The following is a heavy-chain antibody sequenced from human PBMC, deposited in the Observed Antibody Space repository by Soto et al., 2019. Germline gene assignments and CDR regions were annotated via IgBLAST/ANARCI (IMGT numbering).Heavy chain of an antibody. CDR1: GFTFSNDW. D-gene: IGHD3-16*01. V-gene: IGHV3-15*01. CDR3: TRGAPSGTFYDY. Sequence: GGSLTLSCAASGFTFSNDWMTWVRQAPGKGLEWIGRIKSKRDGGTIDDAAPVRGRFTISRDDSTKTLFLQMNNLKTEDTAIYYCTRGAPSGTFYDYWGQGTLVTVSS. CDR2: IKSKRDGGTI. J-gene: IGHJ4*02.